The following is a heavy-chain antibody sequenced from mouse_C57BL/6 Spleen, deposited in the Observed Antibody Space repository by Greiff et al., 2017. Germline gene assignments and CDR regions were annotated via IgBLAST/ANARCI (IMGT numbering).Heavy chain of an antibody. D-gene: IGHD1-1*01. CDR2: IYPGGGYT. V-gene: IGHV1-63*01. J-gene: IGHJ2*01. CDR3: ARRGYGSTYYFDY. Sequence: QVQLKESGAELVRPGTSVKMSCKASGYTFTNYWIGWAKQRPGHGLEWIGDIYPGGGYTNYNEKFKGKATLTADKSSSTAYMQFSSLTSEDSAIYYCARRGYGSTYYFDYWGQGTTLTVSS. CDR1: GYTFTNYW.